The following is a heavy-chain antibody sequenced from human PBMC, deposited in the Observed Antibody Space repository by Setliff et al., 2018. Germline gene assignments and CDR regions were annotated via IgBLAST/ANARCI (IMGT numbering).Heavy chain of an antibody. CDR3: ARVNPTMITFGGVIVIWFDP. V-gene: IGHV1-18*01. Sequence: GASVKVSCKASGYTFTSYGISWVRQAPGQGLEWMGWIGAYNGNTNYAQKLQGRVTMTTDTSTSTAYMELRSLRSDDTAVYYCARVNPTMITFGGVIVIWFDPWGQGTLVTVSS. CDR1: GYTFTSYG. J-gene: IGHJ5*02. D-gene: IGHD3-16*02. CDR2: IGAYNGNT.